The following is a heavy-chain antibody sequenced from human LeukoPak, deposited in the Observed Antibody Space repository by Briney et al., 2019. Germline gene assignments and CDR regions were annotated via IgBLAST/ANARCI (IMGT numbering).Heavy chain of an antibody. J-gene: IGHJ6*03. V-gene: IGHV4-59*01. CDR2: FYYPRIT. D-gene: IGHD3-10*01. Sequence: SETLSLTCTVSGVSIGSYYWSWLRQSPGKGLEWIGYFYYPRITNYTPSLMRRVTISVDPSKNQLSLRVTSATAADTAVYYCARVRWPTTGDKEVRGVISGGLYMDVWGKGTTVTISS. CDR1: GVSIGSYY. CDR3: ARVRWPTTGDKEVRGVISGGLYMDV.